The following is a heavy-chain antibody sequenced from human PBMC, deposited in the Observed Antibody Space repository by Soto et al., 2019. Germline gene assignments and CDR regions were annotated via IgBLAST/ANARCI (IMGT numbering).Heavy chain of an antibody. Sequence: GGSLRLSCAASGFTFSSYSMNWVRQAPGKGLEWVSYISSSSSTIYYADSVKGRFTISRDNAKNSLYLQMNSLRDEDTAVYYCARDYSRTHYYYYGMDVWGQGTTVTVSS. CDR1: GFTFSSYS. J-gene: IGHJ6*02. V-gene: IGHV3-48*02. CDR3: ARDYSRTHYYYYGMDV. CDR2: ISSSSSTI. D-gene: IGHD1-26*01.